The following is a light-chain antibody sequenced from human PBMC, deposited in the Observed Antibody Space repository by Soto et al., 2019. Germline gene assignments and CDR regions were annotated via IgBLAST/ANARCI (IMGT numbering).Light chain of an antibody. CDR2: KAS. V-gene: IGKV1-5*03. CDR3: QHYGRSRT. J-gene: IGKJ1*01. Sequence: DIQMTQSPSTLSASVGDRVTITCRASQTISKWLAWYQQKPERPPKLLIYKASSLQSGVPSRFSGSGSGTVFTLTIGRLEPEDFAVYYCQHYGRSRTFGQGTKVDIK. CDR1: QTISKW.